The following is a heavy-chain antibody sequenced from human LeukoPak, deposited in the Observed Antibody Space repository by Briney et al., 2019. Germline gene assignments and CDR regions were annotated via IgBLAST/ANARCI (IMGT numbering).Heavy chain of an antibody. CDR3: ARAEAAAHNLIFDY. J-gene: IGHJ4*02. V-gene: IGHV1-69*06. Sequence: SVKVSCKASGGTFSSYAISWVRQAPGQGLEWMGGIIPIFGTANYAQKFQGRVTITAGKSTSTAYIELSSLRSEDTAVYYCARAEAAAHNLIFDYWGQGTLVTVSS. CDR2: IIPIFGTA. CDR1: GGTFSSYA. D-gene: IGHD6-13*01.